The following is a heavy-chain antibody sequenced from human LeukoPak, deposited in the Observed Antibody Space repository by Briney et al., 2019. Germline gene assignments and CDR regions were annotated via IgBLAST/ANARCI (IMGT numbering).Heavy chain of an antibody. Sequence: ASVKVSCKASGYTFTGYCMHWVRQAPGQGLEWMGRINPNSGGTNYAQKFQDRVTMTRDTSISTAYMELSRLRSDDTAVYYCASLSLSGDSSSSVGYYYYYMDVWGKGTTVTVSS. D-gene: IGHD6-6*01. J-gene: IGHJ6*03. CDR2: INPNSGGT. CDR1: GYTFTGYC. CDR3: ASLSLSGDSSSSVGYYYYYMDV. V-gene: IGHV1-2*06.